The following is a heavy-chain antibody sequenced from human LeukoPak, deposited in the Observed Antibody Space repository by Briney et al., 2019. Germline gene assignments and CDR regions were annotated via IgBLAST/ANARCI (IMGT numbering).Heavy chain of an antibody. J-gene: IGHJ6*02. CDR2: IYYSGST. CDR3: ARVIAAAGLYGMDV. Sequence: PSETLSLTCTVSGGSISIYYWSWIRQPPGKGLEWIGYIYYSGSTKYNPSLKSRVTISVDTSKNQFSLKLSSVTAADTAVYFCARVIAAAGLYGMDVWGQGTTVTVSS. CDR1: GGSISIYY. D-gene: IGHD6-13*01. V-gene: IGHV4-59*01.